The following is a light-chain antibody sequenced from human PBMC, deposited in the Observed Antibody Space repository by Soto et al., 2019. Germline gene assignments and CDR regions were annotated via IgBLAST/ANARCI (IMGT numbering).Light chain of an antibody. V-gene: IGLV2-14*01. CDR3: SSYTSSSTLV. J-gene: IGLJ2*01. Sequence: QSVLTQPASVSGSPGQSITISCTGTSSDVGGYNYVAWYQQHPGKAPKVMIYDVTNRPSGVSNRFSGSKSGNTASLIISGLQAEDEADYYCSSYTSSSTLVFGGGTKVTVL. CDR2: DVT. CDR1: SSDVGGYNY.